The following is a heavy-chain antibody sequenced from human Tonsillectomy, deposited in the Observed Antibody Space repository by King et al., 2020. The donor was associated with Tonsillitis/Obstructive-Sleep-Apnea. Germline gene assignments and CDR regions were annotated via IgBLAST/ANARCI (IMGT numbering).Heavy chain of an antibody. CDR3: ATSFWSGYYFDY. Sequence: VQLVESGGGLVKPGGSLRLSCAASGFTFSDYYMSWVRQAPGKGLEWVSSFIRSSSYTNYADPVKGRFTMSRDNAKNSLYLQMNSLRAEDTAVYYCATSFWSGYYFDYWGQGTLVTVSS. CDR1: GFTFSDYY. CDR2: FIRSSSYT. V-gene: IGHV3-11*05. J-gene: IGHJ4*02. D-gene: IGHD3-3*01.